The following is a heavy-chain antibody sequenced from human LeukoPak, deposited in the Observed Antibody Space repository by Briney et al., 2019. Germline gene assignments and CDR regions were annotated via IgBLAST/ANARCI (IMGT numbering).Heavy chain of an antibody. CDR3: ATGGSFDY. CDR1: GYTFSSHS. V-gene: IGHV1-18*01. J-gene: IGHJ4*02. D-gene: IGHD5-12*01. Sequence: GASVKVSCKTSGYTFSSHSMNWVRQAPGQGLEWMGWISPYNGNTKYAQKLQGRVTMTEDTSTDTAYMELSSLRSEGTAVYYCATGGSFDYWGQGTLVTVSS. CDR2: ISPYNGNT.